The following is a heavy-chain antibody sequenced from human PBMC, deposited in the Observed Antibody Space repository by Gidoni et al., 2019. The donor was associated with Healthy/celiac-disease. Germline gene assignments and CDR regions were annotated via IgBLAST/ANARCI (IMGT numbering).Heavy chain of an antibody. Sequence: QLQLQESGPGLVKPSETLSLTCTVSGGSISSSSYYWGWIRQHPGKGLEWIGGIYYSGSTYYNPSLKSRVTISVDTSKNQFSLKLSSVTAADTAVYYCASPRDGYNLGAFDIWGQGTMVTVSS. V-gene: IGHV4-39*01. D-gene: IGHD5-12*01. CDR3: ASPRDGYNLGAFDI. CDR2: IYYSGST. J-gene: IGHJ3*02. CDR1: GGSISSSSYY.